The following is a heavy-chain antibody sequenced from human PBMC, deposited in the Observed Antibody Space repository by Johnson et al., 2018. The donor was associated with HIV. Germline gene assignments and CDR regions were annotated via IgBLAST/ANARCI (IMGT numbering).Heavy chain of an antibody. J-gene: IGHJ3*01. CDR1: GFTFSDAW. V-gene: IGHV3-49*04. Sequence: VQLVESGGGLVKPGGSLRLSCAVSGFTFSDAWMSWVRRAPGKGLECIGFITSTADGGTTQYAASVRGRFTISRDDSKSIAYLQMNSLKAEDTAVYYCISPERAAAGFLTWGQGAMVTVSS. D-gene: IGHD6-13*01. CDR3: ISPERAAAGFLT. CDR2: ITSTADGGTT.